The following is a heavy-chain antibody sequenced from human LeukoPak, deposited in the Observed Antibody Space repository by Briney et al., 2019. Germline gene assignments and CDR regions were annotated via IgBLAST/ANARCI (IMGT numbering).Heavy chain of an antibody. V-gene: IGHV3-48*04. J-gene: IGHJ4*02. D-gene: IGHD6-19*01. CDR1: GFTFSSYS. CDR2: ITPSSSTI. Sequence: GGSLRLSCAASGFTFSSYSMNWVRQAPGKGLEWVSYITPSSSTIYYADSVKGRFTISRDNAKNSLYLQMNSLRAEDTAVYYCARVDSSGWYGDDYWGQGTLVTVSS. CDR3: ARVDSSGWYGDDY.